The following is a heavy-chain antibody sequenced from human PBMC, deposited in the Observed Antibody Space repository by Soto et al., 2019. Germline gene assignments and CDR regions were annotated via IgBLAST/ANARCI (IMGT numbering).Heavy chain of an antibody. CDR2: ISGSGGTT. V-gene: IGHV3-23*01. CDR3: AKVERYYYDSSGYYASPLF. Sequence: EVQLLESGGDLVQPGGSLRLSCAASGFTLSSYAMSWVRQAPGKGLEWDSAISGSGGTTYYEDSVKGRFTISRDTSKNTLYLQMNSLRAEDTAVYYCAKVERYYYDSSGYYASPLFWGQGTLVTVSS. J-gene: IGHJ4*02. D-gene: IGHD3-22*01. CDR1: GFTLSSYA.